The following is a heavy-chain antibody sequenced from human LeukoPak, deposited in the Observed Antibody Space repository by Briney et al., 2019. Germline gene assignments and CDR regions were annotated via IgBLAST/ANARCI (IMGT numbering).Heavy chain of an antibody. CDR3: ARGGAAAGTKGAFDI. CDR2: TYTSGST. V-gene: IGHV4-4*07. CDR1: GVSISSYY. Sequence: LSETLSLTCTVSGVSISSYYWSWIRQPAGKGLEWIGRTYTSGSTNYNPSLKSRVTMSVDTSKNQFSLKLSSVTAADTAVYYCARGGAAAGTKGAFDIWGQGTMVTVSS. D-gene: IGHD6-13*01. J-gene: IGHJ3*02.